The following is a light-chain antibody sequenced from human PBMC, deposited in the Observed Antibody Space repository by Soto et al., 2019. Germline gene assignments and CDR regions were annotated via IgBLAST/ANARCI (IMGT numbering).Light chain of an antibody. V-gene: IGKV3-15*01. CDR3: KPYDIWPIT. CDR2: DTS. Sequence: ERATLSCRASQTVRNNYLAWYQHKPGQTPRLLIYDTSTRATGVPTRFSGSRSGAEFTLTIYSLQSEDFTGYCSKPYDIWPITFGGGSIVDIK. J-gene: IGKJ4*01. CDR1: QTVRNN.